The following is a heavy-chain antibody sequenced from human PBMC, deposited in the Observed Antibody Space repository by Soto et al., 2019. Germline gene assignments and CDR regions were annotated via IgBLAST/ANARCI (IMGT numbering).Heavy chain of an antibody. J-gene: IGHJ4*02. CDR3: ARGMTTVTTFDY. CDR2: IYHSGST. CDR1: GYSISSSNW. V-gene: IGHV4-28*03. D-gene: IGHD4-4*01. Sequence: PSETLSLTCAVSGYSISSSNWWGWIRQPPGKGLEWIGYIYHSGSTYYNPSLKSRVTISVDRSKNQFSLKLSSVTATDTAVYYCARGMTTVTTFDYWGQGTLVTVSS.